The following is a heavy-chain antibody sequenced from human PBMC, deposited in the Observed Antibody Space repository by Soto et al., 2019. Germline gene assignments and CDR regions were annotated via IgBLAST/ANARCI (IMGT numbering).Heavy chain of an antibody. V-gene: IGHV1-46*01. CDR1: TDSLFTNF. D-gene: IGHD2-15*01. CDR3: AGASSRVSSVVAAY. CDR2: INAGPNSA. J-gene: IGHJ4*02. Sequence: GASVKVSCKAWTDSLFTNFINWVRQAPGEGREWMRIINAGPNSASYSNEFQGRLTLTSDMPSRTVYMQMSNLRSDDTAVYYCAGASSRVSSVVAAYWGQGTLVT.